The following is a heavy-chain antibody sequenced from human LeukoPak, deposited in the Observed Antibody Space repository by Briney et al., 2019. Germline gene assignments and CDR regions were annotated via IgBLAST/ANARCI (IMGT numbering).Heavy chain of an antibody. CDR2: INPNSGGT. J-gene: IGHJ4*02. V-gene: IGHV1-2*02. Sequence: GASVKVSCKASGYTFTSYGISWVRQAPGQGLEWMGWINPNSGGTNYAQKFQGRVTMTRDTSISTAYMELSRLRSDDTAVYYCARDSLVGWLSHSSNGNFDYWGQGTLVTVSS. CDR1: GYTFTSYG. D-gene: IGHD3-22*01. CDR3: ARDSLVGWLSHSSNGNFDY.